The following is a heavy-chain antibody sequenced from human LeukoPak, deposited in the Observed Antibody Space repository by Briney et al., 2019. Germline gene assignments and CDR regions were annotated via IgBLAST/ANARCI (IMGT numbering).Heavy chain of an antibody. D-gene: IGHD2-8*02. Sequence: GGSLRLSCKASGFTFTTYYMSWVRQTPGKGLEWVAHIKEDGREKVYVDSVKGRFTSSRDNANNSLYLQMNSLRAEDTAVYYCARDRGYCTGGICYTVLDYWGRGILVTVSS. J-gene: IGHJ4*02. CDR3: ARDRGYCTGGICYTVLDY. CDR1: GFTFTTYY. CDR2: IKEDGREK. V-gene: IGHV3-7*01.